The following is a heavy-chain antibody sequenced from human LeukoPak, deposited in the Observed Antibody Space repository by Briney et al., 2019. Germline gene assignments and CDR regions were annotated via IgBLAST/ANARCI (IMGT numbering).Heavy chain of an antibody. CDR3: AKQRDNWFDP. CDR2: IYENGGTT. CDR1: GFTFRSHA. V-gene: IGHV3-23*01. Sequence: GGSLRLSCVGSGFTFRSHAMSWVRQAPEKGLEFVSGIYENGGTTYYADSVKGRFTISRDNSKNTLYLQMNSLRAEDTAVYYCAKQRDNWFDPWGQGTLVTVSS. J-gene: IGHJ5*02.